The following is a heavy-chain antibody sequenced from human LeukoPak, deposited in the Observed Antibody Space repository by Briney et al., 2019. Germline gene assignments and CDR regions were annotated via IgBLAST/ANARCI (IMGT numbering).Heavy chain of an antibody. Sequence: SETLSLTCTVSGGSISSYYWSWIRQPPGKGPEWIGYIYYSGSTNYNPSLKSRVTISVDTSKNQFSLKLSSVTAADTAVYYCASLGVAVAAHAFDIWGQGTMVTVSS. V-gene: IGHV4-59*01. CDR2: IYYSGST. J-gene: IGHJ3*02. CDR1: GGSISSYY. CDR3: ASLGVAVAAHAFDI. D-gene: IGHD6-19*01.